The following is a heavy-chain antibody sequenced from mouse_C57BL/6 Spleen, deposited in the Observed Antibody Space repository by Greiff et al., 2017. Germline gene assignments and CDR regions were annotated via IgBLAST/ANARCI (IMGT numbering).Heavy chain of an antibody. CDR1: GYTFTSYW. D-gene: IGHD1-1*01. V-gene: IGHV1-69*01. J-gene: IGHJ4*01. Sequence: QVQLQQPGAELVMPGASVKLSCKASGYTFTSYWMHWVKQRPGQGLEWIREIDPSDSYTNYNQKFKGKSTLTVDKSSSTAYMQLSSLTSEDSAVYYCARGRITTVVEYYYAMDYWGQGTSVTVSS. CDR3: ARGRITTVVEYYYAMDY. CDR2: IDPSDSYT.